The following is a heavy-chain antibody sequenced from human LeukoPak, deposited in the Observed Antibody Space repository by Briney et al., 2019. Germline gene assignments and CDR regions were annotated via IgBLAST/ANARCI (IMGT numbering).Heavy chain of an antibody. CDR2: ISSSGSTI. CDR1: GFTFSDYY. CDR3: ARDFDYYDDSGYQTYYFDY. V-gene: IGHV3-11*01. D-gene: IGHD3-22*01. Sequence: GGYLRLSCAASGFTFSDYYMSWIRQAPGKGLEWVSYISSSGSTIFYADSVKGRFTISRDNAKNSLYLQMNSLRAEDTAVYYCARDFDYYDDSGYQTYYFDYWGQGTLVTVSS. J-gene: IGHJ4*02.